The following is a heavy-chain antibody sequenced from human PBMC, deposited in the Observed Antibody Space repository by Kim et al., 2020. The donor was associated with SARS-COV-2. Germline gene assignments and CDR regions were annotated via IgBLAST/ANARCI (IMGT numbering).Heavy chain of an antibody. Sequence: SETLSLTCTVSGGSISSSSYYWGWIRQPPGKGLEWIGSIYYSGSTYYNPSLKSRVTISVDTSKNQFSLKLSSVTAADTAVYYCARRGVRGVTYYYYGMDVWGQGTTVTVSS. CDR3: ARRGVRGVTYYYYGMDV. CDR1: GGSISSSSYY. CDR2: IYYSGST. J-gene: IGHJ6*02. D-gene: IGHD3-10*01. V-gene: IGHV4-39*01.